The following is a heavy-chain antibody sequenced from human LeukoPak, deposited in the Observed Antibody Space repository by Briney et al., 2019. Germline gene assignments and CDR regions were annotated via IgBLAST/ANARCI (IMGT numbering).Heavy chain of an antibody. CDR3: AKDRPNYYDTSGHYYRRNGDC. CDR2: ITSSGAGT. CDR1: GFTFSIYA. Sequence: GGSLRLSCAASGFTFSIYAMSWVRQAPGKGLEWVSSITSSGAGTYYPDSVKGRFTISRDNSENTLYLQTNSLRAEDTAVYYCAKDRPNYYDTSGHYYRRNGDCWGQGTLVTVS. J-gene: IGHJ4*02. V-gene: IGHV3-23*01. D-gene: IGHD3-22*01.